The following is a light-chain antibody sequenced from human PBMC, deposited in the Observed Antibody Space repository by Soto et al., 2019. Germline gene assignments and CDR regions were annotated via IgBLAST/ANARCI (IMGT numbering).Light chain of an antibody. J-gene: IGKJ3*01. CDR3: QQRSHWPRVFT. CDR2: DAS. Sequence: EIVLTQSPATLSLSPGERDTLSCRASQSVSSYLAWNQQKPGQAPRLLISDASNRATGIPARFSGSGSGTDFPLPICCLGPEDFAVYYWQQRSHWPRVFTFRPGTKVDLK. CDR1: QSVSSY. V-gene: IGKV3-11*01.